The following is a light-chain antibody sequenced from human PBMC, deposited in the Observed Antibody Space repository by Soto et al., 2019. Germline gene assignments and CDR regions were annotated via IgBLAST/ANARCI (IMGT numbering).Light chain of an antibody. J-gene: IGLJ2*01. CDR1: SSDVGAYNC. CDR2: DVS. Sequence: QSALTQPRSVSGSPGQSVTISCTGTSSDVGAYNCVSWYQQHPGKAPKVMIYDVSKRPSGVPDRFSGSKSGNTASLTISGLQAEDVADYYCCSYAGSYTLVFGGGTKITVL. V-gene: IGLV2-11*01. CDR3: CSYAGSYTLV.